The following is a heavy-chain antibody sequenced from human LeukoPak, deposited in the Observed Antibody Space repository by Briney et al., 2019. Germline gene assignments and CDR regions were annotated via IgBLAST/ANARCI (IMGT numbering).Heavy chain of an antibody. CDR1: GYSISSGYY. D-gene: IGHD3-3*01. V-gene: IGHV4-38-2*02. Sequence: SETLSLTCTVSGYSISSGYYWGWIRQPPGKGLEWIGFIYHSGSTYYNPSLKSRVTISVDTSKNQFSLKLSSVTAADTAVYYCARGTGWRGWFDPWGQGTLVTVSS. J-gene: IGHJ5*02. CDR2: IYHSGST. CDR3: ARGTGWRGWFDP.